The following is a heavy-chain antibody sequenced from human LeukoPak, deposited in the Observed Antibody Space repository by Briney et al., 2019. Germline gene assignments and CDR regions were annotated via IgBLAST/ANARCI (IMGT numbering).Heavy chain of an antibody. CDR2: INPSGGST. V-gene: IGHV1-46*01. Sequence: ASVKVSCKASGYTFTGYYMHWVRQAPGQGLEWMGWINPSGGSTSYAQKFQGRVTMTRDMSTSTVYMELSSLRSEDTAVYYCARDRNLWPFDYWGQGTLVTVSS. D-gene: IGHD4-11*01. CDR1: GYTFTGYY. CDR3: ARDRNLWPFDY. J-gene: IGHJ4*02.